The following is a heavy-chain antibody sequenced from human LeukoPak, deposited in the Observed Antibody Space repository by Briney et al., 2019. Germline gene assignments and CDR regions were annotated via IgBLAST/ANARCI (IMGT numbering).Heavy chain of an antibody. D-gene: IGHD2-21*02. CDR1: GGSISSSSYY. J-gene: IGHJ4*02. CDR3: ARGSCGGDCFTPRVPVVSTRRRAKERYPDY. V-gene: IGHV4-39*07. CDR2: IYYSGNT. Sequence: PSETLSLTCTVSGGSISSSSYYWGWVRQPPGKGLEWIGSIYYSGNTYYKSSLKSRVTISVDTSKNQFSLKLSSVTAADTAVYYCARGSCGGDCFTPRVPVVSTRRRAKERYPDYWGQGTLVTVSS.